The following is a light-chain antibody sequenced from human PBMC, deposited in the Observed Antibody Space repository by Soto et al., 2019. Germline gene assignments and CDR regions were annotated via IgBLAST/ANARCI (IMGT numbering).Light chain of an antibody. CDR2: KTS. CDR1: QTISSW. CDR3: QYSNDYCWT. V-gene: IGKV1-5*03. Sequence: DIQLTQSPSTLSASVGDRVTITCRASQTISSWLAWYQQKPGKAPNLLIYKTSNLESGVPSRFSGSGSGTEFTLTISSLQPDDFATYYLQYSNDYCWTFDQGTKVEIK. J-gene: IGKJ1*01.